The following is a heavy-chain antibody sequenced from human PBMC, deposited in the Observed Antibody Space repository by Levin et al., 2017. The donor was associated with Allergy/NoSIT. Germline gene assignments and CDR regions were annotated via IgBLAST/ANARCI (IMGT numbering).Heavy chain of an antibody. CDR3: VRDGGSESSRFDD. Sequence: PGESLKISCAASGFMFSDHYLDWVRQAPGKGLEWVGRIENKANSYATQYAASVKGRFTISRDDSENSLHLQMSSLKIEDTAVYYCVRDGGSESSRFDDWGQGTLVTVSS. CDR1: GFMFSDHY. J-gene: IGHJ4*02. CDR2: IENKANSYAT. D-gene: IGHD3-10*01. V-gene: IGHV3-72*01.